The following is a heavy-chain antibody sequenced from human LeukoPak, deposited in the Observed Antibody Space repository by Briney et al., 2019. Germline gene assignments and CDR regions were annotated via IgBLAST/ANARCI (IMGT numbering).Heavy chain of an antibody. CDR2: ISAYNGNT. CDR1: GYTFTSYG. D-gene: IGHD1-26*01. J-gene: IGHJ6*02. V-gene: IGHV1-18*01. CDR3: ARLVGATQILYYYYYGMDV. Sequence: ASVKVSCKASGYTFTSYGISWARQAPGQGLEWMGWISAYNGNTNYAQKLQGRVTMTTDTSTSTAYMELRSLRSDDTAVYYCARLVGATQILYYYYYGMDVWGQGTTVTVSS.